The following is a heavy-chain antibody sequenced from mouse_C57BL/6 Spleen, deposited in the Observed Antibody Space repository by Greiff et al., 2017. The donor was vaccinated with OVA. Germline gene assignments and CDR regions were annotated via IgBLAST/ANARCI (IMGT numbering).Heavy chain of an antibody. CDR1: GFNIKHTY. J-gene: IGHJ1*03. CDR2: IDPANGNT. V-gene: IGHV14-3*01. D-gene: IGHD2-1*01. Sequence: VQLKQSVAELVRPGASVKLSCTASGFNIKHTYMHWVKQRPEQGLEWIGRIDPANGNTKYAPKFQGKATITADTSSNTAYLQLSSLTSEDTAIYYCARNGNYVYCDVRGTGTTVTVSS. CDR3: ARNGNYVYCDV.